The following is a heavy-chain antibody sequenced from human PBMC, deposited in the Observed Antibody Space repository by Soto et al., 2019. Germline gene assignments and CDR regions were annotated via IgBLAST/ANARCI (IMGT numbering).Heavy chain of an antibody. D-gene: IGHD6-19*01. CDR3: AKGQSGWYAPFDD. J-gene: IGHJ4*02. CDR2: ISGSGGST. CDR1: GFTFSSYA. V-gene: IGHV3-23*01. Sequence: EVQLLESGGGLVQPGGSLRLSCAASGFTFSSYAMRWVRQAPGKGLEGVSTISGSGGSTYYADSVKGRFTISRDNSKNTLYLQMNSLRAEETAVYYCAKGQSGWYAPFDDWGQGTLVTVSS.